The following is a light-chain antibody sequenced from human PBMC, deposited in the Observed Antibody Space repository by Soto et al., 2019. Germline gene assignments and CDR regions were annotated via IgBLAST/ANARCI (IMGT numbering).Light chain of an antibody. J-gene: IGLJ1*01. CDR1: SSDVGVYNY. CDR2: EVS. CDR3: SSYAGNNNFV. V-gene: IGLV2-8*01. Sequence: QSALTQPASVSGSPGQSITISCTGTSSDVGVYNYVSWYQQHPGEAPKLILYEVSKRPSGVPDRFSGSKSGNTASLTVSGLQADDEADYYCSSYAGNNNFVFGTGTKLTVL.